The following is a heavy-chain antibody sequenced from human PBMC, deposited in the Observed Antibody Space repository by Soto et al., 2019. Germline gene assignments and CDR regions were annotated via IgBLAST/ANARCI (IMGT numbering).Heavy chain of an antibody. CDR1: GGSFSGYY. Sequence: PSETLSLTCAVYGGSFSGYYWSWIRQPPGKGLEWIGEINHSGSTNYNPSLKSRVTISVDTSKNQFSLKLSSVTAADTAVYYCARALSYDFWSGYRNNYGMDVWGQGTTVTVS. CDR3: ARALSYDFWSGYRNNYGMDV. V-gene: IGHV4-34*01. D-gene: IGHD3-3*01. J-gene: IGHJ6*02. CDR2: INHSGST.